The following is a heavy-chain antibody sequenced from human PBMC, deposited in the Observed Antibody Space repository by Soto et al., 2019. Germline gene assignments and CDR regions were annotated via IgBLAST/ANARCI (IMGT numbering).Heavy chain of an antibody. CDR1: GYTFNSYG. D-gene: IGHD3-3*01. CDR3: ARYWDVADNYLSVY. Sequence: ASVKVSCKASGYTFNSYGITWVRQAPGQGLEWMGWISAQNGNANYAQHLQGRVTMTTDTSTSTAYMELRSLRSDDTAVYYCARYWDVADNYLSVYWGQGPPVTVS. V-gene: IGHV1-18*01. J-gene: IGHJ4*02. CDR2: ISAQNGNA.